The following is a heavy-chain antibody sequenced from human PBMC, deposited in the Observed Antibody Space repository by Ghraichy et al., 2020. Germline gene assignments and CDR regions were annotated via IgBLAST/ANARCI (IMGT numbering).Heavy chain of an antibody. J-gene: IGHJ6*03. CDR2: IRYDGNIK. CDR3: AKSLLGYIDA. V-gene: IGHV3-30*02. Sequence: GSLNISCEASGFTFSSYGMYWVRQAPGKGLQWVTFIRYDGNIKYYEDSVKGRFTVSRDNSKNTIYLHMNSLRVEDSAIYFCAKSLLGYIDAWGKGTTVTVSS. CDR1: GFTFSSYG. D-gene: IGHD1-26*01.